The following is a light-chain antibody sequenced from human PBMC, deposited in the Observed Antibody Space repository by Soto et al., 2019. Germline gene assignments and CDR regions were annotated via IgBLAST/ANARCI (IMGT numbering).Light chain of an antibody. CDR1: SSDVGAYNY. CDR3: SSYAGSNTYF. CDR2: EVS. V-gene: IGLV2-8*01. Sequence: QSALTQPPSASGSPGQSVTISCTGTSSDVGAYNYVSWYQQHPGKAPKLMIYEVSKRPSGVPDRFSGSKSGNTASLTVSGLQAEDETDYYCSSYAGSNTYFFGPGTKVTVL. J-gene: IGLJ1*01.